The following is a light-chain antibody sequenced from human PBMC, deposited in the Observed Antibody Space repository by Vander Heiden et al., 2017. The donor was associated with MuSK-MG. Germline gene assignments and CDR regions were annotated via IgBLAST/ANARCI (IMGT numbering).Light chain of an antibody. CDR3: QQYNNWPPYT. J-gene: IGKJ2*01. Sequence: EIVMTQSPATLPVSPGERATLSCRASQSVSSNLAWYQQKPGQAPRLLIYGASTRATGIPARFSGSGSGTEFTPTISSLQSEDFAVYYCQQYNNWPPYTFGQGTKLEIK. CDR2: GAS. CDR1: QSVSSN. V-gene: IGKV3-15*01.